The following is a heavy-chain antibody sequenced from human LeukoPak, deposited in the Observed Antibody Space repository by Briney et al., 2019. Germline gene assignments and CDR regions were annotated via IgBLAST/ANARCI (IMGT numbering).Heavy chain of an antibody. CDR2: ISSSGSTI. CDR1: GFTFSSYE. J-gene: IGHJ4*02. Sequence: GGSLRLSCAASGFTFSSYEMNWVRQAPGKGLEWVSYISSSGSTIYYADSVKGRFTISRDNAKNSLYLQMNSLRAEDTAVYYRARVPYDSSGYYYVHFDYWGQGTLVTVSS. CDR3: ARVPYDSSGYYYVHFDY. V-gene: IGHV3-48*03. D-gene: IGHD3-22*01.